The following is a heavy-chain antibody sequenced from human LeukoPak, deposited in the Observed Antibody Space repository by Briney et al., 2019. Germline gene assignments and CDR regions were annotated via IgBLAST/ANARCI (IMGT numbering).Heavy chain of an antibody. J-gene: IGHJ3*02. V-gene: IGHV3-49*04. Sequence: PGGSLRLSCTTSGFTFSDYAVSWVRQAPGKGLEWIGFIRNKANGGTTEYAASVKGRFTISRDDSKTIAHLQMSSLKTEDTAVYCCSRFYSSGWASGAFDIWGQGTMVTVSS. CDR2: IRNKANGGTT. D-gene: IGHD3-22*01. CDR1: GFTFSDYA. CDR3: SRFYSSGWASGAFDI.